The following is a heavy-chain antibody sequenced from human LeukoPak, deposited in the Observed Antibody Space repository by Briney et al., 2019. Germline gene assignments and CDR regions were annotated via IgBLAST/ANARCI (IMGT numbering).Heavy chain of an antibody. D-gene: IGHD3-16*02. CDR1: GFTFSGFS. V-gene: IGHV3-7*03. CDR3: ARHQLGELSR. J-gene: IGHJ4*02. Sequence: GGSLRLSCAASGFTFSGFSMSWVRQSPTKGLEWVANIKQDGSERYYVDSVKGRFTISRDNAKNSLYLQMNSLRAEDTAVYYCARHQLGELSRWGQGTLVTVSS. CDR2: IKQDGSER.